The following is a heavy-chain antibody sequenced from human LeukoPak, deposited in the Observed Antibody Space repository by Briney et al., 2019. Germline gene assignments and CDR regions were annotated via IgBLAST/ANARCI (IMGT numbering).Heavy chain of an antibody. CDR1: GYSISSGYY. D-gene: IGHD6-19*01. V-gene: IGHV4-4*07. J-gene: IGHJ4*02. CDR2: IYTSGST. Sequence: SETLSLTCTVSGYSISSGYYWSWIRQPAGKGLEWIGRIYTSGSTNYNPSLKSRVTMSVDTSKNQFSLKLSSVTAADTAVYYCASSSGWYNLFDYWGQGTLVTVSS. CDR3: ASSSGWYNLFDY.